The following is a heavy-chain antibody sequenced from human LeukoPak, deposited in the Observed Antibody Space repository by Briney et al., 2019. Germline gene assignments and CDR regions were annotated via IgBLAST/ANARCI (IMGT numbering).Heavy chain of an antibody. CDR2: IYNSGST. CDR3: AGSIVGATIWDY. V-gene: IGHV4-59*08. Sequence: PGGSLRLSCAASGFTFSSYSMNWIRQPPGKGLEWLGYIYNSGSTSYNPSLKSRVTISADTSKNQFSLRLSSVTAADTAVYYCAGSIVGATIWDYWGQGTLVTVSS. CDR1: GFTFSSYS. J-gene: IGHJ4*02. D-gene: IGHD1-26*01.